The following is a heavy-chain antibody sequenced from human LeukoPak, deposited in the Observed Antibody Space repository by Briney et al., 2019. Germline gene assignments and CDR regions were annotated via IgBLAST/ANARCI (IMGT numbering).Heavy chain of an antibody. CDR3: ARDGAYVRGVIGY. CDR1: GGSISSSNW. V-gene: IGHV4-4*02. J-gene: IGHJ4*02. Sequence: SETLSLTCAVSGGSISSSNWWSWVRQPPGKGLEWIGEIYHSGSTNYNPSLKSRVTISVDKSKNQFSLKLSSVTAADTAVYYCARDGAYVRGVIGYWGQRTLVTVSS. D-gene: IGHD3-10*02. CDR2: IYHSGST.